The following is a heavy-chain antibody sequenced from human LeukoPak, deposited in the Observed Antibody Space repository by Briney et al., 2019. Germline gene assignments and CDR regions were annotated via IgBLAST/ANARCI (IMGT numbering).Heavy chain of an antibody. Sequence: SQTLSLTCTVSGGSVSSGDYYWSWIRQPPGKGLEWIGYIYYSGSTYYNPSLKSRVNISVDTSKNQFSLKLSSVTAADTAVYYCARHVKMAKKFDPWGQGTLVTVSS. CDR3: ARHVKMAKKFDP. CDR1: GGSVSSGDYY. J-gene: IGHJ5*02. CDR2: IYYSGST. V-gene: IGHV4-30-4*08. D-gene: IGHD5-24*01.